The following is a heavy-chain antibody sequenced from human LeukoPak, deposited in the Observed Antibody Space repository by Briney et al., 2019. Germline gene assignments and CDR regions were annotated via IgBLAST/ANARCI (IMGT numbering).Heavy chain of an antibody. Sequence: PGGSLRLSCAASGFTFSSYAMSWVRQAPGKGLEWVSAISGSGGTTYYADSVKGRFTISRDNSKNTLYLQMNSLRAEDTAVYYCAKGRSGWYYYFDYWGQGTLVTVSS. V-gene: IGHV3-23*01. J-gene: IGHJ4*02. CDR1: GFTFSSYA. CDR3: AKGRSGWYYYFDY. D-gene: IGHD6-19*01. CDR2: ISGSGGTT.